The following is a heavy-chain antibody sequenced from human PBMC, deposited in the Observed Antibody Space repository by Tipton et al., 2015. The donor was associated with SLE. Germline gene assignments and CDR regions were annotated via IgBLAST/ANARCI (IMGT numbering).Heavy chain of an antibody. CDR1: GFSVNANY. D-gene: IGHD3-22*01. J-gene: IGHJ4*02. CDR2: MNVGSTT. Sequence: SLRLSCAASGFSVNANYMTWVRQAPGKGLAWVSGMNVGSTTYYSDSVKGRFFISRDNSKNTLYLQMRSLRAEDTAVYYCARLDVGGYGTLDSWGQGTLVTVSS. V-gene: IGHV3-53*01. CDR3: ARLDVGGYGTLDS.